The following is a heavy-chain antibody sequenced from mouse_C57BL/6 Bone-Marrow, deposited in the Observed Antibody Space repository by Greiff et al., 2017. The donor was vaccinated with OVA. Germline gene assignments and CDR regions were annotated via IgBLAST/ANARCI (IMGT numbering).Heavy chain of an antibody. D-gene: IGHD2-5*01. Sequence: QVQLQQSGAELVKPGASVKISCKASGYAFSSYWMNWVKQRPGKGLEWIGQIYPGDGDTNYNGKFKGKATLTADKSSSTAYMQLSSLTSEDSAVYFCARDGYSNYVWYFDVWGTGTTVTVSS. V-gene: IGHV1-80*01. CDR1: GYAFSSYW. CDR3: ARDGYSNYVWYFDV. CDR2: IYPGDGDT. J-gene: IGHJ1*03.